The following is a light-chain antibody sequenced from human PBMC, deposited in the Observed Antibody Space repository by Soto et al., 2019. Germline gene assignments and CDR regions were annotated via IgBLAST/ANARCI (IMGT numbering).Light chain of an antibody. CDR1: QRITTY. Sequence: IHMTQSPSSLSASVGDRVTITCRASQRITTYLNWYPQKPGEAPKLLISTSGTLQRGVPSRFTGSGSGTDFTLTITGLQPADVATYYCQQTYNPPYTFGQGTKVEIK. CDR3: QQTYNPPYT. CDR2: TSG. V-gene: IGKV1-39*01. J-gene: IGKJ2*01.